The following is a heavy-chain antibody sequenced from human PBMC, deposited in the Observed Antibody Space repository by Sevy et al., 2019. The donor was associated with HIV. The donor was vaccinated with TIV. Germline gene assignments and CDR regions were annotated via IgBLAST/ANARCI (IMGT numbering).Heavy chain of an antibody. CDR3: TSEYSTSVCMDV. J-gene: IGHJ6*03. CDR2: RRSKANSYAT. D-gene: IGHD6-6*01. Sequence: GGSLRLSCAASGFTFSGSAMHWVRRASGKGLEWVGHRRSKANSYATAYAASVKGRFTISRDDSKNTAYLQMNSLKTDDTAVYYCTSEYSTSVCMDVWGKGTTVTVSS. CDR1: GFTFSGSA. V-gene: IGHV3-73*01.